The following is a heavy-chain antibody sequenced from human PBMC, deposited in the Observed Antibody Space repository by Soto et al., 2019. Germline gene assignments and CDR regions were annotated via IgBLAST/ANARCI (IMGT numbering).Heavy chain of an antibody. Sequence: GGSLRLSCAASGFTFSSYDMHWVRQATGKGLEWVSAIGTAGDTYYPGSVKGRFTISRENAKNSLYLQMNSLRAEDTAVYYCARANTAMAIDYWGQGTLVTVSS. CDR2: IGTAGDT. D-gene: IGHD5-18*01. CDR3: ARANTAMAIDY. CDR1: GFTFSSYD. V-gene: IGHV3-13*01. J-gene: IGHJ4*02.